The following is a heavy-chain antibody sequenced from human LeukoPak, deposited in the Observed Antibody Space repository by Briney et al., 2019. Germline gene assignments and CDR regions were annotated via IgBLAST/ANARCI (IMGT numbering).Heavy chain of an antibody. J-gene: IGHJ6*03. CDR2: ISAYNGNT. Sequence: ASVKVSCKASGYTFSNYGVNWVRQAPGQGLEWMGWISAYNGNTNYAQKLQGRVTMTTDTSTSTAYMELRSLRSDDTAVYYCAREGGTTLYYYYYMDVWGKGTTVTVSS. CDR3: AREGGTTLYYYYYMDV. CDR1: GYTFSNYG. D-gene: IGHD4-17*01. V-gene: IGHV1-18*01.